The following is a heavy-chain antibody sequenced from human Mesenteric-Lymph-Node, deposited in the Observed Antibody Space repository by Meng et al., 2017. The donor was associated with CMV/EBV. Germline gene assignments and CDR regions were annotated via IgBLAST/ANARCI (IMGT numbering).Heavy chain of an antibody. Sequence: YCFTTYWIAWVRQMPGKGLEWMRIIYPGDSDTKYSPSFQGQVTISADKSISTAYLQWSSLKASDTAIYYCARFQTYYYGSGSYSFDYWGQGTLVTVSS. J-gene: IGHJ4*02. CDR1: YCFTTYW. D-gene: IGHD3-10*01. CDR2: IYPGDSDT. CDR3: ARFQTYYYGSGSYSFDY. V-gene: IGHV5-51*01.